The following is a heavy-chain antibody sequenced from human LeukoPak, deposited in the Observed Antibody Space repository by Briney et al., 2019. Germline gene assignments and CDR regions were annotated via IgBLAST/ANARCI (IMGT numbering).Heavy chain of an antibody. D-gene: IGHD3-16*01. CDR3: ARDYDYVPDY. V-gene: IGHV1-18*01. J-gene: IGHJ4*02. CDR1: GYTFSSYG. CDR2: ISAYDGST. Sequence: EASVKVSCKASGYTFSSYGFSWVRQAPGQGLEWMGWISAYDGSTNYAQKLQGRVTMTTDTSTSTAYMELRSLGSDDTAVYYCARDYDYVPDYWGQGTLVTVSS.